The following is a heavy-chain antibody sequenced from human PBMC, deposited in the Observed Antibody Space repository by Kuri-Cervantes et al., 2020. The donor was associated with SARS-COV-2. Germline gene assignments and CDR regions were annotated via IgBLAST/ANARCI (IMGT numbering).Heavy chain of an antibody. Sequence: SETLSLTCAVSGYSISSGYYWGWIRQPPGKGPEWIGSIYHSGSTYYNPSLKSRVTISVDTSKNQFSLKLSSVTAADTAVYYCALRREQLGAFDYWGQGTLVTVSS. CDR2: IYHSGST. V-gene: IGHV4-38-2*01. J-gene: IGHJ4*02. D-gene: IGHD6-6*01. CDR3: ALRREQLGAFDY. CDR1: GYSISSGYY.